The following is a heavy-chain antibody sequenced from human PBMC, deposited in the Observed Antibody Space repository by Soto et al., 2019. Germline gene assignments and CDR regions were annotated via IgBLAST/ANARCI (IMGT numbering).Heavy chain of an antibody. CDR2: ISGYNGNT. V-gene: IGHV1-18*01. CDR3: ARDGIAARPTPDY. J-gene: IGHJ4*02. Sequence: QVQLVQSGAEVKKPGASVKVSCKASGYTFTSYGINWGRQAPGQGLEWMGWISGYNGNTKYAQKIQGRVTMTTDTPTSTAYMELRSLRSDATALYYCARDGIAARPTPDYWGQGTLVTVSS. CDR1: GYTFTSYG. D-gene: IGHD6-6*01.